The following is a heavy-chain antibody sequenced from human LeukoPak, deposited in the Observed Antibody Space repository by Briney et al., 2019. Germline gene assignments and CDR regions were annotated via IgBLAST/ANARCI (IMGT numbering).Heavy chain of an antibody. Sequence: GSLRLSCAASGFTFSHYWMTWVRQAPGKGLEWVAQINQDGSEEYYMDSAKARFTISRDNAKNSVFLQMNSLRAEDTAVYYCVRDGGVSGYDLLDYWGQGTLVTVSS. J-gene: IGHJ4*02. CDR3: VRDGGVSGYDLLDY. CDR1: GFTFSHYW. V-gene: IGHV3-7*01. CDR2: INQDGSEE. D-gene: IGHD5-12*01.